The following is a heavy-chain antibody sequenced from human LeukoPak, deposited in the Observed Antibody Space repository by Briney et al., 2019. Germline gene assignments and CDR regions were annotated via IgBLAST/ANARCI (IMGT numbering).Heavy chain of an antibody. CDR3: ARDVWFDA. V-gene: IGHV3-48*03. Sequence: GGSLRLSCVGSGFSFSNSDMNWVRQPPGKGLEWVSYISSGGSTIYYADSVKGRFTISRDNAKNSLYLQMNSLRAEDTALYYCARDVWFDAWGQGTLVTVSS. J-gene: IGHJ5*02. CDR2: ISSGGSTI. CDR1: GFSFSNSD.